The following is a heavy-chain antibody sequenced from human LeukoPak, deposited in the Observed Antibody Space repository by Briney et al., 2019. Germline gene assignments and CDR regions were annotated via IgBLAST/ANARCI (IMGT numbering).Heavy chain of an antibody. CDR3: AKGKIYCSSTSCYYYYGMDV. CDR1: GFTFSSYG. D-gene: IGHD2-2*01. J-gene: IGHJ6*02. CDR2: IWYDGSNK. V-gene: IGHV3-33*06. Sequence: QSGGSLRLSCAASGFTFSSYGMHWVRQAPGKGLEWVAVIWYDGSNKYYADSVKGRFTISRDNSKNTLYLQMNSLRAEDTAVYYCAKGKIYCSSTSCYYYYGMDVWGQGTTVTVSS.